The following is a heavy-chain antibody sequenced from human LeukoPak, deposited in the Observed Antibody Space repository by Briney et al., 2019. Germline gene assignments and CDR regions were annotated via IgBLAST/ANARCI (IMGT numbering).Heavy chain of an antibody. Sequence: SETLSLTCTVSGGSMSCYYWSWLRQPPGKGLEWIGYIYYSGSTNNNPSLKGQVSITIDTSKNQISLKLSSVTLTDTAVDYCARRLLWFGEAGWFDPWGQGTLVTVSS. D-gene: IGHD3-10*01. V-gene: IGHV4-59*01. J-gene: IGHJ5*02. CDR3: ARRLLWFGEAGWFDP. CDR1: GGSMSCYY. CDR2: IYYSGST.